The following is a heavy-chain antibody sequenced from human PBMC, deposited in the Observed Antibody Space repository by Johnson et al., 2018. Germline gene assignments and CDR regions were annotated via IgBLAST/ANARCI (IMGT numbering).Heavy chain of an antibody. D-gene: IGHD7-27*01. CDR3: SRGRDPPKTGDY. J-gene: IGHJ4*02. CDR2: VHPSGSA. Sequence: QVQLQQWGAGLLKXSETXSLXCAVYGGSFNDYYVTWIRQSPGKGLEWIGEVHPSGSAHYNPSLESSVIMSLDTSKNQFSLRLRSVTAADTSVYYCSRGRDPPKTGDYWGQGTLVTVSS. CDR1: GGSFNDYY. V-gene: IGHV4-34*01.